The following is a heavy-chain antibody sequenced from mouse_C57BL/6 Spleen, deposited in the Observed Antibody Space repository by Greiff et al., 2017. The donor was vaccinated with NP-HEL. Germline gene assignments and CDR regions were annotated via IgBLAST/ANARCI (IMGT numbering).Heavy chain of an antibody. Sequence: EVKLMESGGGLVQPGGSLKLSCAASGFTFSDYGMAWVRQAPRKGPEWVAFISNLAYSIYYADTVTGRFTISRENAKNTLYLEMSSLRSEDTAMYYCARQGYDYAMDYWGQGTSVTVSS. CDR2: ISNLAYSI. J-gene: IGHJ4*01. CDR1: GFTFSDYG. CDR3: ARQGYDYAMDY. D-gene: IGHD2-3*01. V-gene: IGHV5-15*01.